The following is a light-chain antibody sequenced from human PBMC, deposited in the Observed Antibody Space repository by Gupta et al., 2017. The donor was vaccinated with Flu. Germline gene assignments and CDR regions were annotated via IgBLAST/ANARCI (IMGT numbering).Light chain of an antibody. Sequence: QSVLTQPPSVSAAPGQQVTISCSGSSSNIGNNYVSWYQQRPGTAPKLLIYENNKRPSGIPDRFSGSKSGTSATLGITGLQTGDEADYYCGTWDNSLTPAWVFGGGTKLTVL. CDR1: SSNIGNNY. J-gene: IGLJ3*02. V-gene: IGLV1-51*02. CDR3: GTWDNSLTPAWV. CDR2: ENN.